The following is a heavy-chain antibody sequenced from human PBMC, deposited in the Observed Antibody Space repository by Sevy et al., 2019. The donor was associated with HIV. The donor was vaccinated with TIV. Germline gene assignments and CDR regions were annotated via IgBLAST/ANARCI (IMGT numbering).Heavy chain of an antibody. D-gene: IGHD3-10*01. V-gene: IGHV3-11*01. CDR1: GLNVSDYF. CDR2: ISSRGTII. J-gene: IGHJ4*02. Sequence: GGSLRLSCAASGLNVSDYFMSWIRQAPGKRPEWVSYISSRGTIIYYADSVKGRFTISRDNAKNSLYLQMNSLRAEDTAIYYCARDLASGSFFSLYFDYWGQGTLVTVSS. CDR3: ARDLASGSFFSLYFDY.